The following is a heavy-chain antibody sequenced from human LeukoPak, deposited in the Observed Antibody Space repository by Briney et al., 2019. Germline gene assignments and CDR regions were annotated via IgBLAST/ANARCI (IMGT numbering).Heavy chain of an antibody. Sequence: PGGSLRLSCAASGFTFSTYAMSWVRQAPGKGLEWVAVIWYGGSNKYYADSVKGRFTISRDNSKNTLYLQMNSLRAEDTAVYYCAKDKAPTHYDILTGPLDYWGQGTLVTVSS. V-gene: IGHV3-30*02. D-gene: IGHD3-9*01. CDR1: GFTFSTYA. CDR3: AKDKAPTHYDILTGPLDY. J-gene: IGHJ4*02. CDR2: IWYGGSNK.